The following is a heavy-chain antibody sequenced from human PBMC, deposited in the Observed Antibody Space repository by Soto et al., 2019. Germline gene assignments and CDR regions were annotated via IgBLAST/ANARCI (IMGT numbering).Heavy chain of an antibody. CDR3: ALGYCSSTSCYTTYYYYYGMDV. Sequence: QVQLVQSGAEVKKPGSSVKVSCKASGGTFSSYAISWVRQAPGQGLEWMGGIIPIFGTANYAQKFQGRVTITAGESTSTAYMELSSLRSEDTAVYYCALGYCSSTSCYTTYYYYYGMDVWGQGTTVTVSS. V-gene: IGHV1-69*01. CDR2: IIPIFGTA. J-gene: IGHJ6*02. D-gene: IGHD2-2*02. CDR1: GGTFSSYA.